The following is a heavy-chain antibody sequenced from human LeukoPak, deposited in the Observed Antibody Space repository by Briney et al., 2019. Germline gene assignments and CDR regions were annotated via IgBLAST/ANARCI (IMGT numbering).Heavy chain of an antibody. V-gene: IGHV3-7*01. J-gene: IGHJ4*02. CDR2: IKQDGSEK. D-gene: IGHD6-13*01. CDR3: AREPSSWYSSKVFDY. CDR1: GFTFTNYW. Sequence: GGSLRLSCAASGFTFTNYWMSWVRQAPGKGLEWLANIKQDGSEKYYVDPVKGRFTISRDNAKNSLYLQMNSLRAEDTALYYCAREPSSWYSSKVFDYWGQGTLVTVSS.